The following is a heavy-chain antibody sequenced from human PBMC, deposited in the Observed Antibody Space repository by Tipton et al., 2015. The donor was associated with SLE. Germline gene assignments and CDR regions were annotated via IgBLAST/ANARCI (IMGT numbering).Heavy chain of an antibody. CDR1: GGSISSSSYY. CDR3: ARGGAGELSSFDY. Sequence: TLSLTCTISGGSISSSSYYWGWIRQPPGKGLEWIGYIYYSGSTNYNPSLKSRVTISVDTSKNQFSLKLSSVTAADTAVYYCARGGAGELSSFDYWGQGTLVTVSS. CDR2: IYYSGST. J-gene: IGHJ4*02. V-gene: IGHV4-61*05. D-gene: IGHD3-16*02.